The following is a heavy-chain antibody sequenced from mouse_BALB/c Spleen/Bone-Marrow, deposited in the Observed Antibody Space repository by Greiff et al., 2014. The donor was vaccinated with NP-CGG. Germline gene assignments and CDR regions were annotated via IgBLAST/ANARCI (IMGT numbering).Heavy chain of an antibody. CDR3: ARYGYGSSYYAMDY. D-gene: IGHD1-1*01. J-gene: IGHJ4*01. CDR2: LLTYSGNT. V-gene: IGHV1-67*01. CDR1: GYPFPASS. Sequence: VPLPQSGPVLVRPGVSVQLSCKGSGYPFPASSLPWFPPRHSPLLSFLVFLLTYSGNTNYNQKFKGKATMTVDKSSSTAYMELARLTSEDSAIYYCARYGYGSSYYAMDYWGQGASVTVSS.